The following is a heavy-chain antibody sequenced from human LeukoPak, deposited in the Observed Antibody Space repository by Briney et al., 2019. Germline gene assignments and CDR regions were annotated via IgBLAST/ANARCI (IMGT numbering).Heavy chain of an antibody. Sequence: GGSLRLSCAASGFTFSNYAMSWVRQAPGKGLEWVSAISGSDGNTYYADSVKGRFTISRDNSKNTLYLQMNSLRDEDTCVYYCAKGAKRVVGATTHWFDPWGQGTLVTVSS. CDR2: ISGSDGNT. D-gene: IGHD1-26*01. V-gene: IGHV3-23*01. CDR1: GFTFSNYA. CDR3: AKGAKRVVGATTHWFDP. J-gene: IGHJ5*02.